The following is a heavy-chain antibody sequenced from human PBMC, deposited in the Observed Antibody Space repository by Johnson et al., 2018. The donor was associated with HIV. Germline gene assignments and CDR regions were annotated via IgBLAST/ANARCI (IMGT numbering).Heavy chain of an antibody. CDR1: GFTFDDYA. D-gene: IGHD3-22*01. CDR3: AKDMYYYDSSGYDDVFDI. CDR2: ISWNSGIT. Sequence: VQLVESGGGLVQPGRSLGLSCAASGFTFDDYAMHWVRQAPGKGPEWVSGISWNSGITGYADSVKGRFTISRDNAKNSLYLQMNSLRAEDTALYYCAKDMYYYDSSGYDDVFDIWGQGTMVTVSS. J-gene: IGHJ3*02. V-gene: IGHV3-9*01.